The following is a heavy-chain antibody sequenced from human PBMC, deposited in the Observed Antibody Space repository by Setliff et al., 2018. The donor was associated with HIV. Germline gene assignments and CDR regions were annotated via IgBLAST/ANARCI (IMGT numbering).Heavy chain of an antibody. CDR3: ATSDWVSLPSQDAFDV. CDR1: GYTLTQLS. CDR2: FDSDEGEV. V-gene: IGHV1-24*01. J-gene: IGHJ3*01. Sequence: VASVKVSCKLSGYTLTQLSIHWVRQAPGRGLEWLGGFDSDEGEVLYAKKFQGGVTMTEDTSSDTAFMELSGLRSEDTAVYYCATSDWVSLPSQDAFDVWGLGTLVTVSS. D-gene: IGHD3-9*01.